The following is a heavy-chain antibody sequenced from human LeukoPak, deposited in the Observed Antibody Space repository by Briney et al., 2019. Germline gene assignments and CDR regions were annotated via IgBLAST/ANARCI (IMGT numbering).Heavy chain of an antibody. J-gene: IGHJ4*02. CDR3: AGHHPRNTVDF. V-gene: IGHV4-59*08. CDR1: GGSISAYS. CDR2: ISDIGSI. Sequence: SETLSLTCTVSGGSISAYSWGWIRQPPGKGREWIAYISDIGSINYNPSLKSRVTISLDTSKNQLSLKLSSVTAADTAVYYCAGHHPRNTVDFWGQGTLVTVSS. D-gene: IGHD2/OR15-2a*01.